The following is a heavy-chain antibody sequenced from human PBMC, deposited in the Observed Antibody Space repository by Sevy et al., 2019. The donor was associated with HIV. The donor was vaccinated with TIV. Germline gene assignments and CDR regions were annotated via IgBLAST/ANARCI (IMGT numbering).Heavy chain of an antibody. J-gene: IGHJ4*02. CDR1: GFTFSSYA. V-gene: IGHV3-23*01. CDR2: ISGSGGST. CDR3: AKDLYSSGYI. D-gene: IGHD6-19*01. Sequence: GGSLRLSCAASGFTFSSYAMSWVRQAPGKGLEWVSAISGSGGSTSYADSVKGRFTISRDNSKNTLYPQMNSLRAEDTAVYYCAKDLYSSGYIWGQGTLVTVSS.